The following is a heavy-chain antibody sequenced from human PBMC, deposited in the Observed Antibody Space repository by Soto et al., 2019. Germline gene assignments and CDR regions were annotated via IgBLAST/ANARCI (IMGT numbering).Heavy chain of an antibody. CDR3: ARGGVAVAGTRRMFRSFDI. D-gene: IGHD6-19*01. CDR1: GGSISSGGYY. J-gene: IGHJ3*02. Sequence: PSETLSLTCTVSGGSISSGGYYWSWIRQHPGKGLEWIGYIYYSGSTYYNPSLKSRVTISVDTSKNQFSLKLSSVTAADTAVYYCARGGVAVAGTRRMFRSFDIWGQGTMVTVSS. V-gene: IGHV4-31*03. CDR2: IYYSGST.